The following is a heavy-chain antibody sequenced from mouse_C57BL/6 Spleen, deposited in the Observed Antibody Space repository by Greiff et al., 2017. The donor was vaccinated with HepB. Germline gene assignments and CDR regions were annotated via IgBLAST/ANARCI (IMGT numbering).Heavy chain of an antibody. Sequence: EVKLVESGGGLVKPGGSLKLSCAASGFTFSDYGMHWVRQAPEKGLEWVAYSSSGSSTIYYADTVKGRCTISRDNAKNTLFLQMTSLRSEDTAMYYCARGGLGYFDYWGQGTTLTVSS. J-gene: IGHJ2*01. D-gene: IGHD4-1*01. V-gene: IGHV5-17*01. CDR2: SSSGSSTI. CDR1: GFTFSDYG. CDR3: ARGGLGYFDY.